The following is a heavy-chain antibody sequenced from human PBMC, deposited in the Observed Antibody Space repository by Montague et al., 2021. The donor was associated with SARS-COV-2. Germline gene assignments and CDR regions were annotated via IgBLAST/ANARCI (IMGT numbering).Heavy chain of an antibody. Sequence: CAISGDSVVELRRRSEEHTYELQSRIEWVGGIYYKKKRYSDYAPXVRGRLTVNPDASKNEFSLELNYVTPEDTAVYYCVRYSGWCYFDFWGQGTLVTVSS. V-gene: IGHV6-1*01. D-gene: IGHD6-19*01. CDR1: GDSVVELRRR. CDR2: IYYKKKRYS. J-gene: IGHJ4*02. CDR3: VRYSGWCYFDF.